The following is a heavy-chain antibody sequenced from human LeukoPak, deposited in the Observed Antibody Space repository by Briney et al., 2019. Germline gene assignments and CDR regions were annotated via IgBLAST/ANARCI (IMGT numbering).Heavy chain of an antibody. CDR2: INHSGST. CDR1: GGSFSGYY. J-gene: IGHJ4*02. CDR3: ARESGAGVVKWEGIVRPYYFDY. Sequence: PSETLSLTCAVYGGSFSGYYWSWIRQPPGKGLEWIGEINHSGSTNYNASLKSRVTISVDTSKNLFSLKLSSVTAADTAVYYCARESGAGVVKWEGIVRPYYFDYWGQGTLVTVSS. D-gene: IGHD4-23*01. V-gene: IGHV4-34*01.